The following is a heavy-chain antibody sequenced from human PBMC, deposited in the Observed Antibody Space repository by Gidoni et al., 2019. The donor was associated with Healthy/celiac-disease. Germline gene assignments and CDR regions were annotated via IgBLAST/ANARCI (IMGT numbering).Heavy chain of an antibody. CDR1: GFTFSDYY. CDR2: ISSSGSTI. CDR3: ARAFCEWGCISYYFDY. J-gene: IGHJ4*02. V-gene: IGHV3-11*01. D-gene: IGHD2-8*02. Sequence: QVQLVESGGGLVKPGGSLRLSCAASGFTFSDYYMSWIRQAPGKGLEGVSDISSSGSTIYYADAVKGRFTIARDNAKNSLYLQMNSLRAEDTAVYYCARAFCEWGCISYYFDYWCQGTLVTVSS.